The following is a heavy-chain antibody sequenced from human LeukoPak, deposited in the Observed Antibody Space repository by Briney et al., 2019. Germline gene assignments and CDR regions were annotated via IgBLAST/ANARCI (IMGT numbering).Heavy chain of an antibody. V-gene: IGHV3-9*01. Sequence: GGSLRLSCAASGFTFDDYTMHWVRQAPGKGLEWVSGITWNSGSIGYADSVRGRFTISRDNAKNSLYLEMNSLRAEDTALYYCSKEDHFASWGQGTLVTVSS. CDR2: ITWNSGSI. J-gene: IGHJ4*02. CDR3: SKEDHFAS. CDR1: GFTFDDYT.